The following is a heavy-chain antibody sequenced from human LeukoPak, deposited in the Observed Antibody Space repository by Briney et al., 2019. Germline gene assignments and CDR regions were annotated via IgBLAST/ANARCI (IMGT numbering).Heavy chain of an antibody. J-gene: IGHJ4*02. CDR2: IYSSGST. V-gene: IGHV4-4*07. CDR3: ARKDGDY. Sequence: KTLEWIGLIYSSGSTLFNPSLKSRVAMSLDLTKNQLSLRLTSLTAADTAMYYCARKDGDYWGQGTLVTVSS.